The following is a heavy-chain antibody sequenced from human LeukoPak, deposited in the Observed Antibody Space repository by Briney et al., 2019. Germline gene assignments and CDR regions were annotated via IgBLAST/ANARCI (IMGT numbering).Heavy chain of an antibody. J-gene: IGHJ5*02. CDR3: ATGYYYDSSGYYYSHNWFDP. Sequence: GASVKVSCKVSGYTLTELSMHWVRQAPGKGLEWMGGFDPEDGETIYAQKFQGRVTMTEDTSTDTAYMELSSLRSEDTAVYYCATGYYYDSSGYYYSHNWFDPWGQGTLVTASS. V-gene: IGHV1-24*01. CDR1: GYTLTELS. CDR2: FDPEDGET. D-gene: IGHD3-22*01.